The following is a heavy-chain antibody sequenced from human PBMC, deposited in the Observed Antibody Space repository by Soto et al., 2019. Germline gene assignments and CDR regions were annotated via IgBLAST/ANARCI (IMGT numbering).Heavy chain of an antibody. Sequence: QVQLVDSGGGVVQPGRSLRLSCAASGFTFTTYGMHWVRRAPGKGLEWVAVISYDGSHAYYADSVKGRFTLSRDNSKNTLYLQINSLRDEDTAVYYCAKERTYSVASGFDYWGRGTLVTVSS. V-gene: IGHV3-30*18. D-gene: IGHD1-26*01. CDR3: AKERTYSVASGFDY. J-gene: IGHJ4*02. CDR1: GFTFTTYG. CDR2: ISYDGSHA.